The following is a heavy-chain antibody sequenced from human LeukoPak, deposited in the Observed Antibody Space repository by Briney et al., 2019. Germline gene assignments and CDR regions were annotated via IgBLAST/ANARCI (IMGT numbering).Heavy chain of an antibody. J-gene: IGHJ4*02. CDR2: MYSGGST. CDR1: GFTVSTNY. V-gene: IGHV3-66*01. Sequence: PGGSLRLSCAVSGFTVSTNYMSWVRQAPGKGLEWVSVMYSGGSTYYADSVKGRFTVSRDNSKNTLSLQMNSLRVEDTAVYYCARDLISGPATHDSWGQGALVTVSS. D-gene: IGHD2-15*01. CDR3: ARDLISGPATHDS.